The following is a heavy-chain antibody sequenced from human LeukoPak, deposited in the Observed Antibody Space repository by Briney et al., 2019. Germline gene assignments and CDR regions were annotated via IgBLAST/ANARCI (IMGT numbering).Heavy chain of an antibody. Sequence: YNGNTNYAQNLQGRVTMTTDTSTSTAYMELRSLRSDDTGVYYCARHRVNWNDRRYDAFDIWGQGTMVTVSS. V-gene: IGHV1-18*01. CDR3: ARHRVNWNDRRYDAFDI. J-gene: IGHJ3*02. D-gene: IGHD1-1*01. CDR2: YNGNT.